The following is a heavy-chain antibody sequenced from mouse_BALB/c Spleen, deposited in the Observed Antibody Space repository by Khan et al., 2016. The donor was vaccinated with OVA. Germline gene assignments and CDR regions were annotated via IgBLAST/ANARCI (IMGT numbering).Heavy chain of an antibody. CDR1: GYSITSDYA. CDR3: ARRTGTWFAY. D-gene: IGHD4-1*01. CDR2: ISYSGGT. J-gene: IGHJ3*01. V-gene: IGHV3-2*02. Sequence: EVQLVESGPGLVKPSQSLSLTCTVTGYSITSDYAWNWIRQFPGNKLEWMGYISYSGGTSYNPSLKSRISITRDTSKNQFFLHLNSVTTEDTATYYWARRTGTWFAYWGQGTLVTVSA.